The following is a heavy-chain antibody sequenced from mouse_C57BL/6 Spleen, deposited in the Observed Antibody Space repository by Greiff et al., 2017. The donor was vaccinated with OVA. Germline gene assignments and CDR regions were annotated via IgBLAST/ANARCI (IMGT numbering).Heavy chain of an antibody. Sequence: VQLQQSGAELVKPGASVKLSCKASGYTFTSYWMQWVKQRPGQGLEWIGEIDPSDSYTNYNQKFKGKATLTVDTSSSTAYMQLSSLTSEDSAVYYCARSGIGYVYDVGFAYWGQGTLVTVSA. V-gene: IGHV1-50*01. CDR3: ARSGIGYVYDVGFAY. CDR1: GYTFTSYW. CDR2: IDPSDSYT. J-gene: IGHJ3*01. D-gene: IGHD2-2*01.